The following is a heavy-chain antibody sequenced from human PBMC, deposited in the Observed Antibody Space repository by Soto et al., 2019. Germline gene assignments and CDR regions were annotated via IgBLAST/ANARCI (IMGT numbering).Heavy chain of an antibody. D-gene: IGHD3-10*01. J-gene: IGHJ4*02. V-gene: IGHV3-30*03. CDR3: VGGQYYFDY. CDR1: GFPFTTYG. Sequence: QVQLVESGGGVVQPGRSLRLSCAASGFPFTTYGMHWVREGPGKGLEWVAVISYDGSNRYYADSVKGRFTIPRDKSKNTLYLQMNDLRPEDTALYYCVGGQYYFDYRGQGTLVTVSS. CDR2: ISYDGSNR.